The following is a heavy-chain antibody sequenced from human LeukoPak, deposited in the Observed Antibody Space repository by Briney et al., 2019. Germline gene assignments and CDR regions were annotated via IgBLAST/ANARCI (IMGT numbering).Heavy chain of an antibody. CDR3: AKGRTYYDILTGFDP. D-gene: IGHD3-9*01. Sequence: PGTSLRLSCAASRFAFSDFDKIWVRQAPGKGLEWVSGISWNSGSIGYADSVKGRFTISRDNAKNSLYLQMNSLRAEDTALYYCAKGRTYYDILTGFDPWGQGTLVTVSS. J-gene: IGHJ5*02. V-gene: IGHV3-9*01. CDR2: ISWNSGSI. CDR1: RFAFSDFD.